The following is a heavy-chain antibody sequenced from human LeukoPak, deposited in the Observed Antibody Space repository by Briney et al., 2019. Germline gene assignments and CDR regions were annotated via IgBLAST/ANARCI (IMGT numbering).Heavy chain of an antibody. V-gene: IGHV4-39*07. CDR3: ARLYSGTYGGIYYYYYMEV. J-gene: IGHJ6*03. Sequence: PSETLSLTCTVSGGSISSSSYYWGWIRQPPGKGLEWIGSIYYSGSTYYNPSLKSRVTISVDTSKNKFSLKLSSVTAADTAVYYCARLYSGTYGGIYYYYYMEVWGKGTTVTVSS. CDR2: IYYSGST. CDR1: GGSISSSSYY. D-gene: IGHD1-26*01.